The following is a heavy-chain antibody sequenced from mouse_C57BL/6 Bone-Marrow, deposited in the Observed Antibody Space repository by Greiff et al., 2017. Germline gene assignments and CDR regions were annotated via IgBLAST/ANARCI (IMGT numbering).Heavy chain of an antibody. V-gene: IGHV5-4*01. Sequence: EVQRVESGGGLVKSGGSLKLSCAASGFTFSSYAMSWVRQTPEKRLEWVATISDGGSYTYYPENVKGRFTISRESAKNNLYLQMSHLKAGDTAMYYCARNGYYGSSSWFAYWGQGTLVTVSA. CDR1: GFTFSSYA. CDR2: ISDGGSYT. J-gene: IGHJ3*01. CDR3: ARNGYYGSSSWFAY. D-gene: IGHD1-1*01.